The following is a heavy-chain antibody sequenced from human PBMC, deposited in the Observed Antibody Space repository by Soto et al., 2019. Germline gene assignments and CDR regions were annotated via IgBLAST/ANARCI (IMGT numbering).Heavy chain of an antibody. Sequence: PGGSLRLSCAASGFTVSSNYMSWVRQAPGKGLEWVSVIYSGGSTYYADSVKGRFTISRDNSKNTLYLQMNSLRAEDTAVYYCAREGLQRYHYGSGSYYNFDHWCQGILVNVVS. J-gene: IGHJ4*02. CDR1: GFTVSSNY. V-gene: IGHV3-66*01. D-gene: IGHD3-10*01. CDR2: IYSGGST. CDR3: AREGLQRYHYGSGSYYNFDH.